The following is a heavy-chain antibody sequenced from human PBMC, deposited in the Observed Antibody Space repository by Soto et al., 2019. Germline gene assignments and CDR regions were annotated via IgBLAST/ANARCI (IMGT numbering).Heavy chain of an antibody. CDR3: ARLVAAGITYYFDS. D-gene: IGHD2-21*01. Sequence: QLTLKESGPTLVKPTQTRTLTCTFSGFSLSSSGVGVGWIRQPPGKALEWLTFIYCDDDKGYSPSLKSRLTITKDTAKIQVVLTLTNTDPVDTATYYCARLVAAGITYYFDSWGQGTLLTVSS. J-gene: IGHJ4*02. CDR2: IYCDDDK. V-gene: IGHV2-5*02. CDR1: GFSLSSSGVG.